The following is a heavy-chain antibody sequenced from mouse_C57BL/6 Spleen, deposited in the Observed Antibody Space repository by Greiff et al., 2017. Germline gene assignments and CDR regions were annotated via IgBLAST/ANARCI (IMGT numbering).Heavy chain of an antibody. D-gene: IGHD2-3*01. Sequence: VQLQQSGAELAKPGASVKLSCKASGYTFTSYWMHWVKQRPGQGLEWIGYINPSSGYTKYNQKFKDKATLTADKSSSTAYMQLSSLTYEDYAVYYCARGVPIYDGYFDYWGQGTTPTVSS. CDR3: ARGVPIYDGYFDY. J-gene: IGHJ2*01. CDR1: GYTFTSYW. CDR2: INPSSGYT. V-gene: IGHV1-7*01.